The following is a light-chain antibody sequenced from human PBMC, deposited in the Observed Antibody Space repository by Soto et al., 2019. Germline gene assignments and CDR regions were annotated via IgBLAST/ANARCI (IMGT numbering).Light chain of an antibody. CDR3: QQYGTSPIT. CDR1: QGISDT. V-gene: IGKV3-20*01. J-gene: IGKJ5*01. Sequence: EIVMTQSPATLSVSAGEGATLSCRASQGISDTLAWYQQKPGQTPRLLIYGASNRATGIPERFSGSGSGTDFTLTISSLEPEDFAVYYCQQYGTSPITFGQGTRLEIK. CDR2: GAS.